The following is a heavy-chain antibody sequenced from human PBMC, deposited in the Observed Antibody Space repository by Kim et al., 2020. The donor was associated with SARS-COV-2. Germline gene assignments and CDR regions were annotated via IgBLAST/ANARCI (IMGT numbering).Heavy chain of an antibody. J-gene: IGHJ3*02. CDR3: AREDVLTGAFDI. CDR1: GFTFSSYA. D-gene: IGHD3-9*01. V-gene: IGHV3-30*04. CDR2: ISYDGSNK. Sequence: GGSLRLSCAASGFTFSSYAMHWVRQAPGKGLEWVAVISYDGSNKYYADSVKGRFTISRDNSKNTLYLQMNSLRAEDTAVYYCAREDVLTGAFDIWGQGTMVTVSS.